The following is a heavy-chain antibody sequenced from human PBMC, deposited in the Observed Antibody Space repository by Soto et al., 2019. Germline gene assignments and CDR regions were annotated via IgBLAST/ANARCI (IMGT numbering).Heavy chain of an antibody. V-gene: IGHV3-30-3*01. CDR3: ARDRITIFGVVFDVTDYGMDV. J-gene: IGHJ6*02. CDR1: GFTFISYA. Sequence: GGSLRLSCAASGFTFISYAMHWVLQAPCKGLEWVAVISYDGSNKYYADSVKGRFTISRDNSKNTLYLQMNSLRAEDTAVYYCARDRITIFGVVFDVTDYGMDVWGQGTTVTVSS. CDR2: ISYDGSNK. D-gene: IGHD3-3*01.